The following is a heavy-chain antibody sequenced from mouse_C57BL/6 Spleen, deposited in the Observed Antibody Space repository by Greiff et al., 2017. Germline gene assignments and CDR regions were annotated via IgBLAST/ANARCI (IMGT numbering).Heavy chain of an antibody. CDR1: GYTFTSYW. Sequence: QVQLQQPGAELVMPGASVKLSCKASGYTFTSYWMHWVKQRPGQGLEWIGEIDPSDSYTNYNQKFKGKSTLTEDKSSSTAYMQLSSLTSEDSAVYYCARGHHYGSSLRAMDYWGQGTSVTVSS. J-gene: IGHJ4*01. V-gene: IGHV1-69*01. CDR2: IDPSDSYT. D-gene: IGHD1-1*01. CDR3: ARGHHYGSSLRAMDY.